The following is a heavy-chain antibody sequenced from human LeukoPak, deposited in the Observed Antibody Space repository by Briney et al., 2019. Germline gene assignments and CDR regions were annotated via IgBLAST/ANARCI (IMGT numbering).Heavy chain of an antibody. CDR1: GFTFSSYG. Sequence: PGGSLRLSCAASGFTFSSYGMHWVRQAPGKGLEWVAVIWYDGSNKYYADSVKGRFTISRDNSKNTLCLQMNSLRAEDTAVYYCAREARASYDILTDDAFDIWGQGTMVTVSS. D-gene: IGHD3-9*01. CDR2: IWYDGSNK. J-gene: IGHJ3*02. V-gene: IGHV3-33*01. CDR3: AREARASYDILTDDAFDI.